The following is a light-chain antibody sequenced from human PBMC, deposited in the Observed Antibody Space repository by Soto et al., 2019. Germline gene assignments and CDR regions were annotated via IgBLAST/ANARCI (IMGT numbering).Light chain of an antibody. CDR3: QQYNSYPIT. CDR2: KAS. Sequence: DIQRTQSPSTRSASVGDRVTITCRASQSISSWLAGYQQKPGKAPKSLIYKASSLESGVPSRFSGGGSGTEFTLTISSLQPDDFATYYCQQYNSYPITFGQGTRLEIK. CDR1: QSISSW. V-gene: IGKV1-5*03. J-gene: IGKJ5*01.